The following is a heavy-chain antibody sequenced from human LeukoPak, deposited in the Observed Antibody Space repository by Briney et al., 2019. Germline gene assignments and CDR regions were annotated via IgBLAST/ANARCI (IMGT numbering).Heavy chain of an antibody. J-gene: IGHJ4*02. CDR2: INPNSGGT. CDR1: GYTLTELS. D-gene: IGHD1-26*01. Sequence: GASVKVSCKVSGYTLTELSMHWVRQAPGQGLEWMGWINPNSGGTNYAQKFQGRVTMTRDTSISTAYMELSRLRSDDTAVYYCARVGATLNARFLRYWGQGTLVTVSS. V-gene: IGHV1-2*02. CDR3: ARVGATLNARFLRY.